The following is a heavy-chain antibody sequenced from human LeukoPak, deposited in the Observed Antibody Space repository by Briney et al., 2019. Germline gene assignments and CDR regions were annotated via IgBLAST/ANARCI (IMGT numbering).Heavy chain of an antibody. J-gene: IGHJ4*02. Sequence: SETLSLTCAVYGGSFSDYYWSWIRQSPGKGLEWIGDINHSGSTYYNPSLKSRVTISVDTSMNQFSLELSSVSAADTAVYYCARGCLYYDILTRTRYFDYWGQGTLVTVSS. CDR2: INHSGST. V-gene: IGHV4-34*01. CDR3: ARGCLYYDILTRTRYFDY. CDR1: GGSFSDYY. D-gene: IGHD3-9*01.